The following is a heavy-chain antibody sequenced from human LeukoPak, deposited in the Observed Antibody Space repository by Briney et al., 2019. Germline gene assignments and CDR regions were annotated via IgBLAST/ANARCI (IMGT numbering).Heavy chain of an antibody. J-gene: IGHJ3*02. CDR2: INPNSGGT. D-gene: IGHD3-3*01. CDR3: ASFGMETHDAFDI. V-gene: IGHV1-2*06. CDR1: GYTFTGYY. Sequence: ASVKVSCKASGYTFTGYYMHWVRQAPGQGLEWMGRINPNSGGTNYAQKFQGRVTMTRDTSISTAHMELSRLRSDDTAVYYCASFGMETHDAFDIWGQGTMVTVSS.